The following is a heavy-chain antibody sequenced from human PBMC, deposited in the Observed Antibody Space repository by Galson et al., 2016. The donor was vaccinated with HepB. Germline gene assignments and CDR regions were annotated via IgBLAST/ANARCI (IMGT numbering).Heavy chain of an antibody. Sequence: SLRLSCAASGFTFRDSYMSWIRQAPGKGLEWVSCISSDGRSVYYADSVKGRFTVSRDNAKNSLYLQLSSLRGEDTAVYYCAKESWYRFAFWGLGTLVTVSS. D-gene: IGHD6-13*01. CDR2: ISSDGRSV. CDR1: GFTFRDSY. CDR3: AKESWYRFAF. V-gene: IGHV3-11*04. J-gene: IGHJ4*02.